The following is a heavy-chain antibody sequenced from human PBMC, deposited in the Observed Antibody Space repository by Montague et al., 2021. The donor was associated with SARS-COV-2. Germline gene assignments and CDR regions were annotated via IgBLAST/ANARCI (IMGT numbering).Heavy chain of an antibody. J-gene: IGHJ5*01. Sequence: SETLSLTCSVSGDSIRSSGYYWGWIRQPPGKGLEWIGTVYYSGSTNYYPSLKSRVTVPGDTYKNQFSLELRSATAADTAVYYCARLGFVALLLNLGWFDPWGQGTMVTVSS. CDR3: ARLGFVALLLNLGWFDP. D-gene: IGHD3-16*02. CDR2: VYYSGST. CDR1: GDSIRSSGYY. V-gene: IGHV4-39*01.